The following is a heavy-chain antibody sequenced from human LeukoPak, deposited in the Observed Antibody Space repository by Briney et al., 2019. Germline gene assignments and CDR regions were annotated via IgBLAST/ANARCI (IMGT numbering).Heavy chain of an antibody. CDR2: IIPIFGTA. D-gene: IGHD2-15*01. CDR3: ARTRCSGGSCYSGYMDV. V-gene: IGHV1-69*06. J-gene: IGHJ6*03. Sequence: ASVKVSCKASGGTFSSYAISWVRQAPGQGLEWMGGIIPIFGTANYAQKFQGRVTITADKSTSTAYMELSSLRSEDTAVYYCARTRCSGGSCYSGYMDVWGKGTTVTVSS. CDR1: GGTFSSYA.